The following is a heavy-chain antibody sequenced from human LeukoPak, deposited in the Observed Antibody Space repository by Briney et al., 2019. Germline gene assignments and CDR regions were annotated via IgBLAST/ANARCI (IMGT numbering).Heavy chain of an antibody. J-gene: IGHJ6*02. CDR3: ARTRGDPLRQQLVRYYYYYGMDV. CDR2: IYYSGST. CDR1: GGSISSSSYY. V-gene: IGHV4-39*01. Sequence: PSETLSLTCTVSGGSISSSSYYWGWIRQPPGKGLEWVGSIYYSGSTYYNPSLKSRVTISVDTSKNQFSLKLSSVTAADTAVYYCARTRGDPLRQQLVRYYYYYGMDVWGQGTTVTVSS. D-gene: IGHD6-13*01.